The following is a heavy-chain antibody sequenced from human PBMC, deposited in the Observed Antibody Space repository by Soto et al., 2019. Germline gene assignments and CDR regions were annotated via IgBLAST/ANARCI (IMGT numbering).Heavy chain of an antibody. D-gene: IGHD2-21*02. Sequence: QVPLQESGPRLVRPSGTLSLTCTVSSGSISTANWWSWVRQPPGRGLEWIGEIYHSGSTNYNLSLKRRVTLSVDKSKNQGSRRLSSVTAADTAMYYCARRGGGVVLTATTPFDYWGQGTLVTVSS. J-gene: IGHJ4*02. CDR2: IYHSGST. CDR3: ARRGGGVVLTATTPFDY. CDR1: SGSISTANW. V-gene: IGHV4-4*02.